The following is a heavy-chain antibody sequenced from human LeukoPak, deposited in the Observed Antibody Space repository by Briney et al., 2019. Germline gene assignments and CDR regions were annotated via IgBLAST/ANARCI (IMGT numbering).Heavy chain of an antibody. Sequence: PGGSQRLSCAASGFTFSSYGMHWVRQAPGKRLEWVAVIWYDGSNKFYADCVKGRFTISSENSKNTLYLQMNSLTAEDTAVYYCAKGFLTGYLYYFDYWGQGTLVTVSS. V-gene: IGHV3-33*06. CDR1: GFTFSSYG. CDR2: IWYDGSNK. J-gene: IGHJ4*02. D-gene: IGHD3-9*01. CDR3: AKGFLTGYLYYFDY.